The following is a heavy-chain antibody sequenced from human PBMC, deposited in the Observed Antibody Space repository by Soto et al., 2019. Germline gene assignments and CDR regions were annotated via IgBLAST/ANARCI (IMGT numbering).Heavy chain of an antibody. CDR1: GFSFSPYP. V-gene: IGHV3-23*01. CDR2: IGTTGGDT. Sequence: EVQLLESGGSLVLPGGSLRLSCAASGFSFSPYPMSWVRQAPVKGLEWVSTIGTTGGDTYYPDFVKARFTISRDDSKNTVYLQMSSLRDEDSAIYYCARSREASGRGYFDLWGRGTLVTVSS. J-gene: IGHJ2*01. CDR3: ARSREASGRGYFDL. D-gene: IGHD6-25*01.